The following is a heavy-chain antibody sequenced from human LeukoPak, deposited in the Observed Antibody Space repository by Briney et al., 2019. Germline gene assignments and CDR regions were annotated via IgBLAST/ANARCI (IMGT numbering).Heavy chain of an antibody. CDR2: IWYDGSNK. J-gene: IGHJ4*02. V-gene: IGHV3-33*06. CDR3: AKDGNRVGAIYYFDY. Sequence: GRSLRLSCAASGLTFSSYGMQWVRQAPRKGLEWVAVIWYDGSNKYYADSGKGRFTISRDNSKNTLYLQMNNLRAEDTAVYYCAKDGNRVGAIYYFDYWGQGTLVTVSS. CDR1: GLTFSSYG. D-gene: IGHD1-26*01.